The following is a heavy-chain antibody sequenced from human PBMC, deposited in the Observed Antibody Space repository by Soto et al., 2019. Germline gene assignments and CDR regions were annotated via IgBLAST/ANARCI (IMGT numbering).Heavy chain of an antibody. CDR2: IYYSGST. Sequence: SETLSLTCSVSGGSISSSSYFWGWIRQPPGKGREWIGSIYYSGSTYYNPSHKSRVTVSVDTSKNQFSLQLNSVTPEDTAVYFCARGREFYFDSWGQGTLVTVSS. V-gene: IGHV4-39*01. D-gene: IGHD3-10*01. J-gene: IGHJ4*02. CDR3: ARGREFYFDS. CDR1: GGSISSSSYF.